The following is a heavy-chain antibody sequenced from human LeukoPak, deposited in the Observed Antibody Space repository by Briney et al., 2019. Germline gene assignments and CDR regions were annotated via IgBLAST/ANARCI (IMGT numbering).Heavy chain of an antibody. Sequence: SETLSLTCAVYGGSFSGYYWSWIRQPPGKGLEWIGEISHSGSTNYNPSLKSRVTISVDTSKNQFSLKLSSVTAADTAVYYCARRGSGYNFRWVYWGQGTLVTVSS. CDR3: ARRGSGYNFRWVY. V-gene: IGHV4-34*01. CDR2: ISHSGST. J-gene: IGHJ4*02. CDR1: GGSFSGYY. D-gene: IGHD6-25*01.